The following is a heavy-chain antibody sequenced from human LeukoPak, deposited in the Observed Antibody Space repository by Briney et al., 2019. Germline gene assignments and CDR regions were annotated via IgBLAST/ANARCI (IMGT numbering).Heavy chain of an antibody. CDR1: GFTFSSYS. V-gene: IGHV3-21*01. Sequence: GGSLRLSCAGSGFTFSSYSMMRVRHAPGKGLERVSSIRGDSTETRHAGSLMGRFTISRDNAKKSLYLKMNSLRVEDTAVYYCARGHFGVVLDYWGQGTLVTVSS. CDR3: ARGHFGVVLDY. CDR2: IRGDSTET. J-gene: IGHJ4*02. D-gene: IGHD3-3*01.